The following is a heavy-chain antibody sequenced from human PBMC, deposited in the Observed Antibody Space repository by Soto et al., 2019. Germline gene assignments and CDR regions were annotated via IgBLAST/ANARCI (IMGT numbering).Heavy chain of an antibody. D-gene: IGHD2-21*02. CDR3: XXGDSTASPTGWFDP. CDR2: ISNYNGDT. Sequence: QVQLVQSGAEVRKPGASVQVSCKASGYTFTRYSINWVRQAPGQGLEWAGWISNYNGDTKYAEKFQGRVTLTTDTFTTTSYMDLRSLTSDDTAMXXXXXGDSTASPTGWFDPWGQGTLVTVLS. CDR1: GYTFTRYS. J-gene: IGHJ5*02. V-gene: IGHV1-18*04.